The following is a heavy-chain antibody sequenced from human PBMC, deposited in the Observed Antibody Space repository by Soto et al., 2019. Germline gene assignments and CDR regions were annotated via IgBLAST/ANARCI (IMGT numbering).Heavy chain of an antibody. CDR1: SGSFSGYY. CDR2: ISQSGNT. J-gene: IGHJ4*02. Sequence: SETLSLTCSIYSGSFSGYYWSWIRQPPGKGLEWIGEISQSGNTNYSPSPKSRVSISIDTSKKQFSLNLASVSAADTAVYYCARAPKVSGSPQTRPDFWGQGTLVTVSS. V-gene: IGHV4-34*01. D-gene: IGHD6-25*01. CDR3: ARAPKVSGSPQTRPDF.